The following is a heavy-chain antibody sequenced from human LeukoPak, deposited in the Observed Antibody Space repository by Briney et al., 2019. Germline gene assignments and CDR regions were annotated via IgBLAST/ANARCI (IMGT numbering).Heavy chain of an antibody. V-gene: IGHV4-59*01. D-gene: IGHD3-10*01. CDR1: GGSISSYY. CDR3: ARGISVRGFSKYNDY. Sequence: PSETLSLTCTVSGGSISSYYWSWIRQPPGKGLEWIGYIYYSGSTNYNPSLKSRVTISVDTSKNQFSLKLSSVTAADTAVYYCARGISVRGFSKYNDYWGQGTLVTVSS. CDR2: IYYSGST. J-gene: IGHJ4*02.